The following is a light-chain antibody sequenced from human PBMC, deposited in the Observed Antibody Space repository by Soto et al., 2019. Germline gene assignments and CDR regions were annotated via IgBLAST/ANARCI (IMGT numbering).Light chain of an antibody. CDR1: SSDIGGYNY. CDR2: DVS. J-gene: IGLJ1*01. CDR3: SSYTSNNTV. Sequence: QSVLTQPASVSGSPGQSITISCTGTSSDIGGYNYVSWYQQHPGKAPKLMIYDVSNRPSGVSNRFSGSKSGNTASLTISGLQAEDEADYYCSSYTSNNTVFGAGTKSPS. V-gene: IGLV2-14*01.